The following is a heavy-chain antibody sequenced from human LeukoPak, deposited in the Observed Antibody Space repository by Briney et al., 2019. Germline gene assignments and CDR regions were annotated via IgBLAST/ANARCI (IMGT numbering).Heavy chain of an antibody. D-gene: IGHD6-19*01. J-gene: IGHJ4*02. CDR1: GFTFSSYG. Sequence: GGSLRLSCAASGFTFSSYGMHWVRQAPGKGLEGVAVISSDGGNIYYADSVTGRTLISRDNSKNTLYLLFYSLKPEDTAVYYCARDRGPTIAVPYYFDFWGQGTVVTVSS. CDR3: ARDRGPTIAVPYYFDF. CDR2: ISSDGGNI. V-gene: IGHV3-30*04.